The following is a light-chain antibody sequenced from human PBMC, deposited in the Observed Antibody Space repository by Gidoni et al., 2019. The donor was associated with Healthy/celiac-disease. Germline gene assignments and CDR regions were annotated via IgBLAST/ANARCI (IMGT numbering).Light chain of an antibody. V-gene: IGLV1-51*01. CDR2: DNN. CDR1: SSNIGNNY. CDR3: GTWDSSLSAVV. J-gene: IGLJ2*01. Sequence: QSVLTQPPPVSAAPGQKVTISCSGSSSNIGNNYVSWYQQLPGTAPKLLIYDNNKRPSGIPDRFSGSKSGTSATLGITGLQTGYEADYYCGTWDSSLSAVVFGGGTKLTVL.